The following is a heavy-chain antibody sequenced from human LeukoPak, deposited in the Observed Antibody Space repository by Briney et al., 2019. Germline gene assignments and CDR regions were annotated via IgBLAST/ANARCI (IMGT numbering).Heavy chain of an antibody. CDR1: GFTFDDYA. D-gene: IGHD3-10*01. J-gene: IGHJ6*02. Sequence: GGSLRLSCAASGFTFDDYAMHWVRQAPGKGLEWVSGISWNSGSIGCADSVKGRFTISRDNAKNSLYLQMNSLRAEDTALYYCAKDMDRVWFGEFYYYYGMDVWGQGTTVTVSS. V-gene: IGHV3-9*01. CDR3: AKDMDRVWFGEFYYYYGMDV. CDR2: ISWNSGSI.